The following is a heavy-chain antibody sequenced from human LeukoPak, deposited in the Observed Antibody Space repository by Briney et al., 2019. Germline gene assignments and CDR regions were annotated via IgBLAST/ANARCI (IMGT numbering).Heavy chain of an antibody. V-gene: IGHV3-21*01. Sequence: PGGSLRLSCAASGFTFSSYSMNWVRQAPGKGLEWVSSISSSSSYIHSADSVRGRFTISRDNAKNSLFLQMNSLRAEDTAVYYCASSRLYYDYVWGSSPVWYYWGQGTLVTVSS. CDR1: GFTFSSYS. J-gene: IGHJ4*02. D-gene: IGHD3-16*01. CDR3: ASSRLYYDYVWGSSPVWYY. CDR2: ISSSSSYI.